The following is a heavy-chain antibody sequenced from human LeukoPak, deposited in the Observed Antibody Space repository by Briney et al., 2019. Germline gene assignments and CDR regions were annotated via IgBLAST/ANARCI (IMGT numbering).Heavy chain of an antibody. Sequence: AGRSLRLSCAASGFTFSSYGMHWVRQAPGKGLEWVAVISYDGSNKYYADSVKGRFTISRDNSKNTLYLQMNSLRAEDTAVYYCARGSRFDYWGQGTLVTVS. CDR1: GFTFSSYG. J-gene: IGHJ4*02. V-gene: IGHV3-30*03. CDR3: ARGSRFDY. D-gene: IGHD3-10*01. CDR2: ISYDGSNK.